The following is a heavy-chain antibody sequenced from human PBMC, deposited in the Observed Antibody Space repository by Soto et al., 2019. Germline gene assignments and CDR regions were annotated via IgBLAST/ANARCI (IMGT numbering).Heavy chain of an antibody. Sequence: GGPLRLSCAAPGFTFSSYSINWVRQAPGKGLEWVSYISSSSSTIYYADSVKGRFTISRDNAKNSLYLQMNSLRDEDTAVYYCASRDSSSWYGNLYYYYGMDVWGQGTTVTVSS. CDR2: ISSSSSTI. D-gene: IGHD6-13*01. V-gene: IGHV3-48*02. CDR1: GFTFSSYS. CDR3: ASRDSSSWYGNLYYYYGMDV. J-gene: IGHJ6*02.